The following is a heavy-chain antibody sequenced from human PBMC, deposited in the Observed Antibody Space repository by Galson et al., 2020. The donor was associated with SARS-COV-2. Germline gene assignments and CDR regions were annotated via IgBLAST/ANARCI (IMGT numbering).Heavy chain of an antibody. Sequence: PSQTQYLTCPLSAAPIKAHYWSWIPQPPGTAPVWIGFIYYPGGTNDNPSLKSRVTISVDTSENQVSLKLNSVTAADTAVYYCARTMVVVSYHMDVWGQGTAVAVSS. CDR2: IYYPGGT. D-gene: IGHD3-22*01. CDR1: AAPIKAHY. J-gene: IGHJ6*02. CDR3: ARTMVVVSYHMDV. V-gene: IGHV4-59*08.